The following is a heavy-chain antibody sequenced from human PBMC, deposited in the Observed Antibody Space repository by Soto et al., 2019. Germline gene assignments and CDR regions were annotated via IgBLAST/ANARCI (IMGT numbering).Heavy chain of an antibody. CDR2: IYSSGGT. J-gene: IGHJ5*02. V-gene: IGHV4-4*07. Sequence: ETLSLTCTVSGGAISGYYWTWIRQPAGKGLEWIGRIYSSGGTKYNPSLKSRVDMSLDMSKNQFSLRLNSVTAADTAVYYCARGQRFSDSFDPWGQGTLVTVSS. CDR1: GGAISGYY. D-gene: IGHD3-3*01. CDR3: ARGQRFSDSFDP.